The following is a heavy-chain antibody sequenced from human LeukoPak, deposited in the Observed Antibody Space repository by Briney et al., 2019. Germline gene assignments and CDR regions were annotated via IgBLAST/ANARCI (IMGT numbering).Heavy chain of an antibody. Sequence: GASVKVSCKASGYTFTSYGISWVRQAPGQGLEWMGWISGYNGNTNYAQNLQGRVTMTTDTSTSTAYMELRSLRSEDTAVYYCATAKQWLVPVFDYWGQGTLVTVSS. J-gene: IGHJ4*02. D-gene: IGHD6-19*01. CDR3: ATAKQWLVPVFDY. CDR1: GYTFTSYG. CDR2: ISGYNGNT. V-gene: IGHV1-18*01.